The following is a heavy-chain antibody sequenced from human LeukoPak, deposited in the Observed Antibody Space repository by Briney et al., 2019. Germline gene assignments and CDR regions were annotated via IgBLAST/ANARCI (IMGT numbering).Heavy chain of an antibody. CDR2: IYYRGST. D-gene: IGHD3-9*01. CDR1: GGSLSSVDYY. Sequence: PSQSLSLTCTVSGGSLSSVDYYWRWTRQPPGKALECIRYIYYRGSTYYDPSLKSRVMISVDASKNQFSLTLSSVTAADTAVYYCARLGIDYDILTGYIPDAFDIWGQGTMVTVSS. V-gene: IGHV4-30-4*01. J-gene: IGHJ3*02. CDR3: ARLGIDYDILTGYIPDAFDI.